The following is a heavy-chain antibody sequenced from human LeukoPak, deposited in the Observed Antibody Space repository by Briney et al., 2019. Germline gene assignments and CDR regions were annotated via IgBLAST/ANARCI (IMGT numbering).Heavy chain of an antibody. D-gene: IGHD3-16*01. CDR1: TFTKAW. CDR2: VKNRGDGRTT. CDR3: TTEYYGGFDN. J-gene: IGHJ4*02. Sequence: PGGSLRLSCVVSTFTKAWMNWVRQAPAKGLEWVGRVKNRGDGRTTDYAAPVKGRFTISRDDSKRTVYLQMNNLKTEDTAVYFCTTEYYGGFDNWGQGTLVTVSS. V-gene: IGHV3-15*07.